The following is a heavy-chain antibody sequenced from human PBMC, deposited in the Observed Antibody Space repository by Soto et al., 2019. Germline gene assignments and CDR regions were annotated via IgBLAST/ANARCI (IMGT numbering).Heavy chain of an antibody. CDR1: GGSISSGDDF. Sequence: QVQLQESGPGLVKPSQTLSLTCTVSGGSISSGDDFWTWIRQPPGKGLEWIGYIYYSGSTYYNPSPQNRITMSVDTSKNQFSLKLSSVTAADTAVYYCARDRAKWKDYYYYGMDVWGQGTTVTVSS. J-gene: IGHJ6*02. CDR3: ARDRAKWKDYYYYGMDV. CDR2: IYYSGST. V-gene: IGHV4-30-4*01. D-gene: IGHD1-20*01.